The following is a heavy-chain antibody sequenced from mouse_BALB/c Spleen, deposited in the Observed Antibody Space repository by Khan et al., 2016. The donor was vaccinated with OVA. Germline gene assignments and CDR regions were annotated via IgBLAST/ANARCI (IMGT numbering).Heavy chain of an antibody. Sequence: QVQLKQSGPELKKPGETVKISCKASGYTFTNYGMNWVKQSPGKGLTWMGWINTYTEEPTYADDFKGRFAFSLETSASTAYLQINNLKNEDTATYFCASGGYWYFDVWGAGTTVTVSS. CDR2: INTYTEEP. CDR3: ASGGYWYFDV. V-gene: IGHV9-3-1*01. CDR1: GYTFTNYG. D-gene: IGHD1-1*02. J-gene: IGHJ1*01.